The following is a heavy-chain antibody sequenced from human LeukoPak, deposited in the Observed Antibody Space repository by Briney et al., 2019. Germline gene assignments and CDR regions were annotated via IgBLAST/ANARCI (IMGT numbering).Heavy chain of an antibody. Sequence: PSETLSLTCTVSGGSVSSGSYYWSWIRQPPGKGLEWIGYIYYSGSTNYNPSLKSRVTISVDTSKNQFSLKLSSVTAADTAVYYCVKSGWPRKFDYWGQGTLVTVSS. D-gene: IGHD6-19*01. V-gene: IGHV4-61*01. CDR3: VKSGWPRKFDY. CDR1: GGSVSSGSYY. CDR2: IYYSGST. J-gene: IGHJ4*02.